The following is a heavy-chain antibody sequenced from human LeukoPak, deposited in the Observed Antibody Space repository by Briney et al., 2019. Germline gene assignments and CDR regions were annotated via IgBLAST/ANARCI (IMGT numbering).Heavy chain of an antibody. V-gene: IGHV1-8*01. D-gene: IGHD3-3*01. CDR2: MNPNSGNT. CDR1: GYTFTSYD. Sequence: ASAKVSCKASGYTFTSYDINWVRQATGQGLEWMGWMNPNSGNTGYAQKFQGRVTMTRNTSISTAYMELSSLRSEDTAVYYCALGGRYDFWSGYYNPHFDYWGQGTLVTVSS. CDR3: ALGGRYDFWSGYYNPHFDY. J-gene: IGHJ4*02.